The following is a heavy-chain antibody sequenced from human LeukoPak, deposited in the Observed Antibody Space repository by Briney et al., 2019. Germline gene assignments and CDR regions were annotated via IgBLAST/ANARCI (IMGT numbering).Heavy chain of an antibody. CDR3: AGQYCSGGSCQLDY. V-gene: IGHV4-59*01. Sequence: SETLSLTXTVSGGSISSYYWSWIRQPPGKGLEWIGYIYYSGSTNYNPSLKSRVTISVDTSKNQFSLKLSSVTAADTAVSYCAGQYCSGGSCQLDYWGQGTLVTVSS. CDR1: GGSISSYY. D-gene: IGHD2-15*01. CDR2: IYYSGST. J-gene: IGHJ4*02.